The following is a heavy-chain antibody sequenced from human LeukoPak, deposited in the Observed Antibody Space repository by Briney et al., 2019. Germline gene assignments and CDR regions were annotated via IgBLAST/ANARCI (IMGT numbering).Heavy chain of an antibody. CDR1: GGSISSSSYY. CDR2: IYYSGST. J-gene: IGHJ5*02. Sequence: SETLSLTCTVSGGSISSSSYYWGWIRQPPGKGLEWIGSIYYSGSTYYNPSLKSRVTISVDTSKNQFSLKPSSVTAADTAVYYCARSDCSSTSCYLPYNWFDPWGQGTLVTVSS. CDR3: ARSDCSSTSCYLPYNWFDP. V-gene: IGHV4-39*01. D-gene: IGHD2-2*01.